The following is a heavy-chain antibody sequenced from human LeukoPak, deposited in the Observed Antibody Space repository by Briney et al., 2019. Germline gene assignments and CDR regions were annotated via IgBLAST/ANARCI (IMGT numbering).Heavy chain of an antibody. Sequence: TGGSLRLSCAASGFTFSSHNMNWVRQAPGKGLEWISYISNSSTTIYYADSVKGRFTISRDNAKSSLYLQMNSLRAEDTAVYYCARPGEGDNWNPRVVWGQGTLVTVSS. CDR2: ISNSSTTI. D-gene: IGHD1-20*01. CDR3: ARPGEGDNWNPRVV. V-gene: IGHV3-48*01. CDR1: GFTFSSHN. J-gene: IGHJ4*02.